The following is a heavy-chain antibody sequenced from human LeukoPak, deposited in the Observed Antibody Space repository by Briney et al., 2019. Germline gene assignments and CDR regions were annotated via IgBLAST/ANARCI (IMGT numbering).Heavy chain of an antibody. D-gene: IGHD2-2*01. CDR3: ARDTFQPGLIDS. CDR1: GFSFSLYA. V-gene: IGHV3-21*05. CDR2: INDDSSDI. Sequence: GGSLRLSCAASGFSFSLYAMNWVRQAPGKGLEWASYINDDSSDIHYAGSVRGRFTISRDNARNTLYLQLSSLRAEDTVVYYCARDTFQPGLIDSWGQGTLVTVSS. J-gene: IGHJ4*02.